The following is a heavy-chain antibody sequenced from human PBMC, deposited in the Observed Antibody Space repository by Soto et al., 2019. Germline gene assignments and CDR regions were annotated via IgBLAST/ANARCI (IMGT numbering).Heavy chain of an antibody. J-gene: IGHJ5*02. Sequence: QVQLVQSGAEVKKPGSSVKVSCKASGGTFSSYAISWVRQAPGQGLEWMGGIIPIFGTANYAQKFQGRVTITADESTSTAYMELSSLRSEDTAVYYCARDRYTDSSGYLYWFDPWGQGTLVTVSS. CDR1: GGTFSSYA. CDR3: ARDRYTDSSGYLYWFDP. D-gene: IGHD3-22*01. CDR2: IIPIFGTA. V-gene: IGHV1-69*01.